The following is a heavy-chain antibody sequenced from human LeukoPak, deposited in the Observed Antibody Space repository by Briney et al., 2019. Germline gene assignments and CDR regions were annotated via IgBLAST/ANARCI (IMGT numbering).Heavy chain of an antibody. D-gene: IGHD2-15*01. CDR3: AKAPVTTCRGAFCYPFDY. CDR1: GFTFSSYE. J-gene: IGHJ4*02. V-gene: IGHV3-48*03. CDR2: ISSSGSTI. Sequence: GGSLRLSCAASGFTFSSYEMNWVRQAPGKGLEWVSYISSSGSTIYYADSVKGRFTISRDNAKNTLFLQMNRLRPEDAAVYYCAKAPVTTCRGAFCYPFDYWGLGTLVTVSS.